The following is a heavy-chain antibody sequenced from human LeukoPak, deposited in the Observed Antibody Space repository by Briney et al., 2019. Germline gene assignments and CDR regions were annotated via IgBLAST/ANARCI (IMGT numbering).Heavy chain of an antibody. Sequence: GGSPRLSCAASGFTFSSSWMTWVRQAPGKGLEWVANIKQDGSETYYVDSVKGRFTISRDNAKNSLYLQMNSLRAEDTAVYYCARSIGYCSSTTCPNRYFDYWGQGTLVTVSS. V-gene: IGHV3-7*03. CDR2: IKQDGSET. CDR3: ARSIGYCSSTTCPNRYFDY. J-gene: IGHJ4*02. D-gene: IGHD2-2*01. CDR1: GFTFSSSW.